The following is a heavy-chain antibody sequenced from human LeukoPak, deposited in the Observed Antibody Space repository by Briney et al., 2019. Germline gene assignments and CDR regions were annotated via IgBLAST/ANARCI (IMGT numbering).Heavy chain of an antibody. V-gene: IGHV3-23*01. CDR2: ISGSGGST. D-gene: IGHD2-15*01. J-gene: IGHJ3*02. CDR3: AKETVVVVAATPDAFDI. Sequence: GGSLRLSCAASGFTFSSYAMSWVRQAPGKGLEWASGISGSGGSTHYADSVKYRFTISRDNSKNTLYLQMNSLRAEDTAVYYCAKETVVVVAATPDAFDIWGQGTMVTVSS. CDR1: GFTFSSYA.